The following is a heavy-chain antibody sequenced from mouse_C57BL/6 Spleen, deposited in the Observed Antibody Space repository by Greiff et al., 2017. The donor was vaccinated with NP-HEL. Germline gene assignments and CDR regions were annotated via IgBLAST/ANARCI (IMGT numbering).Heavy chain of an antibody. J-gene: IGHJ1*03. CDR1: GFTFSDYY. CDR3: ARDRDGGYFDV. CDR2: INYDGSST. D-gene: IGHD3-3*01. V-gene: IGHV5-16*01. Sequence: EVNVVESEGGLVQPGSSMKLSCTASGFTFSDYYMAWVRQVPEKGLEWVANINYDGSSTYYLDSLKSRFIISRDNAKNILYLQMSSLKSEDTATYYCARDRDGGYFDVWGTGTTVTVSS.